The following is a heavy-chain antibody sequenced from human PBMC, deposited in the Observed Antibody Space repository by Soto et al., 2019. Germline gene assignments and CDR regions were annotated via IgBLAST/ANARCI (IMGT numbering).Heavy chain of an antibody. Sequence: SETLSLTCTVSGGSIGSYYCSWIRQPPGKGLEWIGYISYSGSTNYNPSLKSRVTISVDTSKNQFSPKLSTVTAADTAVYYCARVKYYYDSGSYQVDYFDYWGQGTLVTVS. V-gene: IGHV4-59*01. D-gene: IGHD3-10*01. CDR3: ARVKYYYDSGSYQVDYFDY. CDR1: GGSIGSYY. CDR2: ISYSGST. J-gene: IGHJ4*02.